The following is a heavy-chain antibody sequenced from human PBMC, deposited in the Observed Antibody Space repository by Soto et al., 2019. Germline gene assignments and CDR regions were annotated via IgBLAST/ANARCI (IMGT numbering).Heavy chain of an antibody. CDR2: IYHSGST. J-gene: IGHJ5*02. Sequence: QLQLQESGSGLVKPSQTLALTCTVSGGSISSGGYSWGWIRQPPGKGLVWIGYIYHSGSTYYNPYLTRRVTIPVDWSKNQFSLKLSSVTAADTAVYSCARGPPFLPWRQGTLVTVSS. V-gene: IGHV4-30-2*01. CDR3: ARGPPFLP. CDR1: GGSISSGGYS. D-gene: IGHD3-3*02.